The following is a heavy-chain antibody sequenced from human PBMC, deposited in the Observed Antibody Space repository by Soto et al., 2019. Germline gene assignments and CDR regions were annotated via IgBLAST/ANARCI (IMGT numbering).Heavy chain of an antibody. D-gene: IGHD3-16*02. CDR1: GFTFSNYA. CDR2: ISGSGSST. J-gene: IGHJ4*02. Sequence: EVQLLESGGGLVQPGGSLRLSCAASGFTFSNYAMTWVRQAPGEGLEWVSGISGSGSSTFYADSVKGRFTISRDNSKNTLYLQMNSLRAEDTAVYYCAFGRLGELSPYFDYWGQGTLVTVSS. V-gene: IGHV3-23*01. CDR3: AFGRLGELSPYFDY.